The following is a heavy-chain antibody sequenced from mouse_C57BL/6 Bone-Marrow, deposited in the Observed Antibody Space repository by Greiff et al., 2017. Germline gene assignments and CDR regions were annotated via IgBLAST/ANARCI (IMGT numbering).Heavy chain of an antibody. Sequence: QVQLQQSGAELVKPGASVKMSCKASGYTFTSYWITWVKQRPGQGLEWIGDIYPGSGSTNYNEKFKSKGTLTVDTSSSTAYMQLSSLTSEASAVYYCAREYYGSRSYYAIDYWGQGTSGTVSS. V-gene: IGHV1-55*01. J-gene: IGHJ4*01. CDR2: IYPGSGST. CDR3: AREYYGSRSYYAIDY. CDR1: GYTFTSYW. D-gene: IGHD1-1*01.